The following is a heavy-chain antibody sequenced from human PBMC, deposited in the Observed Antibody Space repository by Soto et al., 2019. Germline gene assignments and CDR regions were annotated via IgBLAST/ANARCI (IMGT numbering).Heavy chain of an antibody. V-gene: IGHV1-2*02. CDR3: ARVKGIYYDSSGYYSAGAFDI. Sequence: QVQLVQSGAEVKKPGASVKVSCKASGYTFTGYYMHWVRQAPGQGLEWGGWINPDSGGTNYAQKFQDRLTMTRATSISTAYIELSRLISDDTAVYYCARVKGIYYDSSGYYSAGAFDIWGQGTMVTVSS. J-gene: IGHJ3*02. CDR2: INPDSGGT. D-gene: IGHD3-22*01. CDR1: GYTFTGYY.